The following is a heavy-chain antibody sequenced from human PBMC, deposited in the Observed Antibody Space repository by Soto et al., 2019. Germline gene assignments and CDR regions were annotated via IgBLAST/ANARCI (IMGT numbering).Heavy chain of an antibody. CDR2: FNHSGST. J-gene: IGHJ6*03. D-gene: IGHD7-27*01. CDR3: ARGAENWDLYYYYYMDV. CDR1: GGSFSGYY. V-gene: IGHV4-34*01. Sequence: SETLSFTCAVYGGSFSGYYWSWIRQPPGKGLEWIGEFNHSGSTNYNPSLKSRVTISVDTSKNQFSLKLSSVTAADTAVYYCARGAENWDLYYYYYMDVWGKGTTVTVSS.